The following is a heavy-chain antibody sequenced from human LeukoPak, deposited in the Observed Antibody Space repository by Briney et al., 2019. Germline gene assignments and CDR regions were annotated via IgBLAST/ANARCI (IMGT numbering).Heavy chain of an antibody. V-gene: IGHV3-15*01. CDR1: GFTFSNAW. Sequence: GGSLRLFCAASGFTFSNAWMSWVRQAPGKGLEWVGRIKSKTDGGTTDYAAPVKGRFTISRDDSKNTLYLQMNSLKTEDTAVYYCTTDFSGSYYATEYWGQGTLVTVSS. CDR2: IKSKTDGGTT. CDR3: TTDFSGSYYATEY. D-gene: IGHD1-26*01. J-gene: IGHJ4*02.